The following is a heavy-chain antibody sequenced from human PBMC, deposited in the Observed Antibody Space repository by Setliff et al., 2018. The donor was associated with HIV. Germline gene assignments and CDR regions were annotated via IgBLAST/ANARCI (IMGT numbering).Heavy chain of an antibody. CDR3: ARHSITLVVGAPERDDAFDI. J-gene: IGHJ3*02. V-gene: IGHV4-59*08. D-gene: IGHD3-22*01. CDR1: GGSFSGYY. Sequence: PSETLSLTCSVSGGSFSGYYWSWIRQPPGKGLEWIGYIYIYNSGSTNYNPSLTSRVTISADTSRNQFSLKLSSVTAADTAVYYCARHSITLVVGAPERDDAFDIWGQGTMVTVSS. CDR2: IYIYNSGST.